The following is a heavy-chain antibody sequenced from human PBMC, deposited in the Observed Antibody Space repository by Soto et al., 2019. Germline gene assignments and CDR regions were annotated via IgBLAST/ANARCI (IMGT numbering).Heavy chain of an antibody. CDR3: ARDTNGLHY. D-gene: IGHD2-8*01. CDR1: GLIFSNYK. CDR2: ISTDGSIT. Sequence: EVQLVESGGGLVQPGGSLRLSCAASGLIFSNYKMHWVRQAPGKGLVWVSRISTDGSITDYADSVKGRFTVSRDNAKNTLYLXXXSLRVDDTAVYYCARDTNGLHYWGQGTLVTVSS. V-gene: IGHV3-74*01. J-gene: IGHJ4*02.